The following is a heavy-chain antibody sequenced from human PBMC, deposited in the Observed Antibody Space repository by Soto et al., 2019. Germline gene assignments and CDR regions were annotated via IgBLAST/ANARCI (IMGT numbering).Heavy chain of an antibody. Sequence: QVQLVQSGAEVKKPGASVKVSCKASGYTFTSYGISWVRQAPGQGLEWMGWISAYNGNTNYAQKLQGRVTMTTDTSTSTAYMERRSLISDDTAVYYCARVGVVLVPAAMPPNNWFDPWGQGTLVTVSS. D-gene: IGHD2-2*01. J-gene: IGHJ5*02. V-gene: IGHV1-18*01. CDR2: ISAYNGNT. CDR3: ARVGVVLVPAAMPPNNWFDP. CDR1: GYTFTSYG.